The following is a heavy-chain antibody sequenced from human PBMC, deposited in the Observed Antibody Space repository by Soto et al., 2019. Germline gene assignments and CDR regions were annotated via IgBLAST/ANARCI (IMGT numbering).Heavy chain of an antibody. V-gene: IGHV3-23*01. CDR3: AKDSLWGSKTGTPKYYYNAMDV. J-gene: IGHJ6*02. D-gene: IGHD1-7*01. Sequence: GGSLRLSCAASGFTFSSYAMSWVRQAPGKGLEWVSAISGSGSNTYYADSVKGRFTISRDNSKNTLNLQMHSLRAEDTAVYYCAKDSLWGSKTGTPKYYYNAMDVWGQGTMVTVSS. CDR1: GFTFSSYA. CDR2: ISGSGSNT.